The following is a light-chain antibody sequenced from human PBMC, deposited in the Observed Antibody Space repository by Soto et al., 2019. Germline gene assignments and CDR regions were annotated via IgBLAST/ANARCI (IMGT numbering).Light chain of an antibody. CDR3: QQYNSYSWT. J-gene: IGKJ1*01. V-gene: IGKV1-5*03. Sequence: DIQMTQSPSTLSGSVGDRVTITCRASQTISSWLAWYQQTTGKAPKILIYKASTLKSGVPSRFRGSGSGTEFTLTISSLQPDDFETYYCQQYNSYSWTFGQGTKVDIK. CDR2: KAS. CDR1: QTISSW.